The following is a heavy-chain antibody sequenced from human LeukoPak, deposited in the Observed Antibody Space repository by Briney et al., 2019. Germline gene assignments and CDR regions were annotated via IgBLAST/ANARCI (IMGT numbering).Heavy chain of an antibody. D-gene: IGHD6-6*01. CDR2: IYYSGST. Sequence: PSEDLSLTCTVSGGSISSSSYYWGWIRQPPGKGLEWIGSIYYSGSTYYNPSLKSRVTISVDTSKNQFSLKLSSVTAADTAVYYCARDGLRLAARLFDYWGQGTLVTVSS. J-gene: IGHJ4*02. CDR3: ARDGLRLAARLFDY. CDR1: GGSISSSSYY. V-gene: IGHV4-39*07.